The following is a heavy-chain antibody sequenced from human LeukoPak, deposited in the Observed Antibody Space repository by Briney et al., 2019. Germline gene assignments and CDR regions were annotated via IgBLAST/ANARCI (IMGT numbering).Heavy chain of an antibody. CDR2: IYTSGST. CDR3: ARVTYSSSSISLDAFDI. Sequence: SETLSLTCAVSGGSISSYYWSWIRQPAGKGLEWIGRIYTSGSTNYNPSLKSRVTMSVDTSKNQFSLKLSSVTAADTAVYYCARVTYSSSSISLDAFDIWGQGTMVTVSS. D-gene: IGHD6-6*01. V-gene: IGHV4-4*07. J-gene: IGHJ3*02. CDR1: GGSISSYY.